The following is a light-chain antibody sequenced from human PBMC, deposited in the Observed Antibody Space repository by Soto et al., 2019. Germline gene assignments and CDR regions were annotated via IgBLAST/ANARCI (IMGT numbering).Light chain of an antibody. CDR2: RNS. Sequence: QSVLTQPPSASGTPGQRVTISCSGSTSNIGTNAVNWYQQLPGTAPKLLIYRNSQRPSGVPDRFSGSKSGTSASLAISGLQSEDEAAYYCVAWDDSLNAVLFGGGTKLTVL. J-gene: IGLJ2*01. CDR1: TSNIGTNA. V-gene: IGLV1-44*01. CDR3: VAWDDSLNAVL.